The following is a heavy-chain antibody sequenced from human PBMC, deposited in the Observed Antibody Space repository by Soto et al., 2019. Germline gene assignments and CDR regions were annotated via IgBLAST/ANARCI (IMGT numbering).Heavy chain of an antibody. V-gene: IGHV1-18*01. CDR1: VYTFTSYG. J-gene: IGHJ5*02. CDR2: ISAYNGNT. Sequence: ASVKVSCKASVYTFTSYGISWVRQAPGQGLEWMGWISAYNGNTNYAQNLQGRVTMTTDTSTSTAYMELRSLRSDDTAVYYCARDWEGSVWFDPWGQGTLVTVSS. CDR3: ARDWEGSVWFDP. D-gene: IGHD1-26*01.